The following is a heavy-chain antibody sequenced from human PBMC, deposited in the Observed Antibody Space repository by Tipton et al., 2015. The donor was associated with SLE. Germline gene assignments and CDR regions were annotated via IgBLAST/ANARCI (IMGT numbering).Heavy chain of an antibody. CDR2: ILYAGGTT. Sequence: TLSLTCTVSGGSITSHTFWWGWIRQPPGKNLEWIGSILYAGGTTYYNPSLKSRVAIDIDASKNQFSVRLTSVTAADTAIYYCARSKDGAADYWGRGTLVTVSS. J-gene: IGHJ4*02. D-gene: IGHD6-13*01. CDR1: GGSITSHTFW. V-gene: IGHV4-39*01. CDR3: ARSKDGAADY.